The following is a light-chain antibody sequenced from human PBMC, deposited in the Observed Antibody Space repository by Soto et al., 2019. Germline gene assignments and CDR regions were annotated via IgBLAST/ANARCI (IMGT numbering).Light chain of an antibody. Sequence: EIVWTQSPGTLSLSPGERATLSCRASQSVSSSYLAWYQQKPGQAPRLLIYGASSRATGIPDRFSGSGSGTDFTLTISRLEPEDFAVYYCQQYGSSPETFGGGTKVEIK. J-gene: IGKJ4*01. CDR1: QSVSSSY. CDR3: QQYGSSPET. CDR2: GAS. V-gene: IGKV3-20*01.